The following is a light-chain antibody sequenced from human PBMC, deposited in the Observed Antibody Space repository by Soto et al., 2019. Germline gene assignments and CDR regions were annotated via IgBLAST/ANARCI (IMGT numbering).Light chain of an antibody. J-gene: IGKJ1*01. CDR2: SAS. Sequence: DIQMTQSPSTLSASAGDRVTIXXRASQSISNFLNGYQQKPGPAPKXLIASASNVQRVGPSRFSGRGSGTEFTLTISGLQPEDSASYCCQQSYNFPRTFGQGTKVDIK. CDR3: QQSYNFPRT. V-gene: IGKV1-39*01. CDR1: QSISNF.